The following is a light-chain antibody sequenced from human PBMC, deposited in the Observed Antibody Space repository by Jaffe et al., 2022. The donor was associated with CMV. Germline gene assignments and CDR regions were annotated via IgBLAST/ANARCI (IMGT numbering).Light chain of an antibody. CDR3: QQTYILPWT. V-gene: IGKV1-39*01. Sequence: DIQMTQSPSSLSASVGDRVTITCRPSQAINTYLNWYQHKPGKAPHLLIFGASNLQSGVPSRFSGSGSGTDFTLTISSLHPEDFATYFCQQTYILPWTFGQGTRVEVK. CDR2: GAS. J-gene: IGKJ1*01. CDR1: QAINTY.